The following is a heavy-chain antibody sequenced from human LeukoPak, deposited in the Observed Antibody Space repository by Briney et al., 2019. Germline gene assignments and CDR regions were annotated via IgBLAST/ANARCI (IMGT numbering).Heavy chain of an antibody. D-gene: IGHD6-19*01. CDR2: ISSSGSTI. V-gene: IGHV3-48*04. J-gene: IGHJ4*02. CDR1: GFTFNNYW. CDR3: ARDQRTAGDFDY. Sequence: GGSLRLSCAASGFTFNNYWMTWVRQAPGKGLEWVSYISSSGSTIYYADSVKGRFTISRDNAKNSLHLQMNSLRAEDTAVYYCARDQRTAGDFDYWGQGTLVTVSS.